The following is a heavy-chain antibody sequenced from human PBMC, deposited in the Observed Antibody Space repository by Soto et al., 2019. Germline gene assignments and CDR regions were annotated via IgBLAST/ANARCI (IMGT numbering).Heavy chain of an antibody. V-gene: IGHV3-23*01. CDR2: VSIGGST. Sequence: GSLKLSGAASGFTFSSYAMGLVRQGPGKGLEWVAVVSIGGSTHYADSVRGRFTISRDNSKNTLSLQMNSLTAEDTAVYFCAKRRGAGGHFDYWGQGALVTVSS. CDR1: GFTFSSYA. D-gene: IGHD2-15*01. J-gene: IGHJ4*02. CDR3: AKRRGAGGHFDY.